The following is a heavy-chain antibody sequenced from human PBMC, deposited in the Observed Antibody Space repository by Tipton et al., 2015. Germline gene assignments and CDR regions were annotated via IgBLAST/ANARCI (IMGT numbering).Heavy chain of an antibody. CDR3: VRGGADYED. J-gene: IGHJ4*01. V-gene: IGHV4-59*11. Sequence: TLSLPCTVSGGSISTHYWNWIRQPPGKGLEWIGYIYHSGSTNYNPSVKSRVTISIDTPKNQFSLNVTFVTAADTAVYYCVRGGADYEDWGHGTLVTVSS. CDR2: IYHSGST. CDR1: GGSISTHY. D-gene: IGHD4-17*01.